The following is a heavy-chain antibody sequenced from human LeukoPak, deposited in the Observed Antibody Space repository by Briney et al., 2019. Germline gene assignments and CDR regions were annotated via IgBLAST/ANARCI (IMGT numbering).Heavy chain of an antibody. Sequence: GGSLRLSCAASGLTFSSNSMHWVRQAPGKGLEWVALMSYDGSKKYYADSVKGRFTISRGNSKNTLYLQMNSLRPEDTAVYNCAREKYGGYYFDYWGQGTLVTVSS. CDR1: GLTFSSNS. J-gene: IGHJ4*02. CDR3: AREKYGGYYFDY. CDR2: MSYDGSKK. D-gene: IGHD4-23*01. V-gene: IGHV3-30-3*01.